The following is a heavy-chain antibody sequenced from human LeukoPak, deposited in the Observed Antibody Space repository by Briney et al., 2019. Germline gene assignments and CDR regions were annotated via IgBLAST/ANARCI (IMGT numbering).Heavy chain of an antibody. CDR1: GGSISSYY. D-gene: IGHD4-17*01. CDR2: IYYSGST. Sequence: PSETLSLTCTVSGGSISSYYWSWIRQPPGKGLEWIGYIYYSGSTNYNPSLKSRVTISVDTSKNQFSLKLSSVTAADTAVYYCATQGTNYGDYGLDYWGQGTLVTVFS. V-gene: IGHV4-59*01. J-gene: IGHJ4*02. CDR3: ATQGTNYGDYGLDY.